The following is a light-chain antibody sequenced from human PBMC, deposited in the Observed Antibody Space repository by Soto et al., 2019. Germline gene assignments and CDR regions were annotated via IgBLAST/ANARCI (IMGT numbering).Light chain of an antibody. J-gene: IGLJ2*01. Sequence: QSVLTQPPSASGTPGQRVTISCSGSSSNIGRNTVNWYQQLPGTAPKLLIYRTSQRPSGVPDRFSGSKSGTSASLAISGLQSEDEADYYCSAWDDSLNGVIFGGGTKVTVL. CDR3: SAWDDSLNGVI. V-gene: IGLV1-44*01. CDR1: SSNIGRNT. CDR2: RTS.